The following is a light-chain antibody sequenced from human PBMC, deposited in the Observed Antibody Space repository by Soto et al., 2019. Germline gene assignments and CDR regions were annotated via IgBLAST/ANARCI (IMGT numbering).Light chain of an antibody. Sequence: QSVLTQPASVSGSPGQSSTISCTGTSSDVGSYDLVSWYQQHPDKAPKLLLFEVSKRPSGVSIRFSGSKSGNTASLTISGLQPEDEADYYCCSYATPRLFGGGTKLTVL. CDR3: CSYATPRL. V-gene: IGLV2-23*02. CDR1: SSDVGSYDL. J-gene: IGLJ2*01. CDR2: EVS.